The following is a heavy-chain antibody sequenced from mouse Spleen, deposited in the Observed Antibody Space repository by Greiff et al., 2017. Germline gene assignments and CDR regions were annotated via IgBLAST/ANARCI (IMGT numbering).Heavy chain of an antibody. D-gene: IGHD4-1*01. V-gene: IGHV2-9*02. CDR2: IWAGGST. Sequence: QVQLKESGPGLVAPSQSLSITCTVSGLSLTSYGVHWVRQPPGKGLEWLGVIWAGGSTNYNSALMSRLSISKDNSKSQVFLKMNSLQTDDTAMYYCARDVFGTGTDFDVWGAGTTVTVSS. J-gene: IGHJ1*01. CDR3: ARDVFGTGTDFDV. CDR1: GLSLTSYG.